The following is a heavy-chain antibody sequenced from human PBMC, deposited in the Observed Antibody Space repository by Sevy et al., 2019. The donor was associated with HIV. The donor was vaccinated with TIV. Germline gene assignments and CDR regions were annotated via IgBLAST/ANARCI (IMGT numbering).Heavy chain of an antibody. CDR2: IYPGDSDT. D-gene: IGHD2-2*01. J-gene: IGHJ6*02. CDR3: ARGYCSSTSCSGMDV. CDR1: GYSFTSYW. V-gene: IGHV5-51*01. Sequence: GESLKISCKGSGYSFTSYWIGWVRQMPGKGLEWMGIIYPGDSDTRYSPSFQGQVTISADKSIGTAYLQWSSLKASDTAMYYCARGYCSSTSCSGMDVWGQGTTVTVSS.